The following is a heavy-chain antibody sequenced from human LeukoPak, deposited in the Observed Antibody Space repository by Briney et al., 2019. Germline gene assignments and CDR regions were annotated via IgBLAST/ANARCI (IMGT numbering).Heavy chain of an antibody. CDR2: ISYDGSNK. CDR3: AKGKGKGLTYYDILTDY. Sequence: GGSLRLSCAASGFTFSSYGMHWVRQAPGKGLEWVAVISYDGSNKYYADSVKGRFTISRDNSKNTLYLQMNSLRAEDTAVYYCAKGKGKGLTYYDILTDYWGQGTLVTVSS. D-gene: IGHD3-9*01. V-gene: IGHV3-30*18. J-gene: IGHJ4*02. CDR1: GFTFSSYG.